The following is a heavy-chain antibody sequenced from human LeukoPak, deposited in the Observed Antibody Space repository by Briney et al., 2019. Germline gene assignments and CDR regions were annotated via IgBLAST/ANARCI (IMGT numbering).Heavy chain of an antibody. D-gene: IGHD1-26*01. J-gene: IGHJ4*02. Sequence: GGSLGLSCAASGFTFSSYGMHWVRQAPGKGLEWVAVIWYDGSNKYYADSVKGRFTISRDNSKNTLYLQMNSLRAEDTAVYYCARDTREIPGLWYWGQGTLVTVSS. CDR2: IWYDGSNK. CDR1: GFTFSSYG. CDR3: ARDTREIPGLWY. V-gene: IGHV3-33*01.